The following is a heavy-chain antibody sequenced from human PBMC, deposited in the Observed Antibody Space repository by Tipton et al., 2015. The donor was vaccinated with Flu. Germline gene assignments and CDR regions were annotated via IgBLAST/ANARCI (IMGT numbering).Heavy chain of an antibody. CDR1: GFTFTNYY. CDR2: INPNSGAT. CDR3: ARDRNFLALCYFDH. V-gene: IGHV1-2*02. D-gene: IGHD3-16*01. Sequence: QLVQSGAEVKTPGASVKVSCKASGFTFTNYYLHWVRQAPGQGLEWMGWINPNSGATKFAPRFQGRVTMARDTSIGTAYMELSRLTSDDTGVYYCARDRNFLALCYFDHWGQGALVTVSS. J-gene: IGHJ4*02.